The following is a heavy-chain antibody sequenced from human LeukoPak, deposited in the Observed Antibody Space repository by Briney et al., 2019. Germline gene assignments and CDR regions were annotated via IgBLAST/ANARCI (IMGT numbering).Heavy chain of an antibody. CDR1: GVGFINHG. CDR3: ARGRYSGYDYVLDS. V-gene: IGHV3-33*01. Sequence: GASLTLSCKGSGVGFINHGIHWVRQAPGKGPEWLATIWHDGSNEEYGDSVKGRVTISRDNSKSTLYLRITSLRDEDTAVYFCARGRYSGYDYVLDSWGQGTLVTVSS. CDR2: IWHDGSNE. J-gene: IGHJ5*01. D-gene: IGHD5-12*01.